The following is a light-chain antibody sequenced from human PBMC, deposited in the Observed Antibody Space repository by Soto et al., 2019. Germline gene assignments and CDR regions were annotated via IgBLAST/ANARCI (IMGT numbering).Light chain of an antibody. J-gene: IGLJ3*02. CDR1: SNDVGAYNY. CDR2: AVI. Sequence: QSALTQPRSVSGSPGQSVTISCAGTSNDVGAYNYVSWYQQHPGKAPKLIIYAVIKRPSGVPDRFSGSKSGNTASLTISGLRTEDEADYYCCSYAASFWVFGGGTKVTVL. V-gene: IGLV2-11*01. CDR3: CSYAASFWV.